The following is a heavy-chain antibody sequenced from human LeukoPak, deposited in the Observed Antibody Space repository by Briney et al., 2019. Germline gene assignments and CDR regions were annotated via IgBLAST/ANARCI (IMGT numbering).Heavy chain of an antibody. D-gene: IGHD5-18*01. CDR2: ISCNSGTI. Sequence: TGGSLRLSCAASGFTFDDYAMDWVRQAPGKGLEWVSGISCNSGTIGYADSVKGRFTISRDNAKNSLYLQMNSLRAEDTALYYCVKGETCGYSYGLDHWGQGTLVTVSS. V-gene: IGHV3-9*01. J-gene: IGHJ4*02. CDR3: VKGETCGYSYGLDH. CDR1: GFTFDDYA.